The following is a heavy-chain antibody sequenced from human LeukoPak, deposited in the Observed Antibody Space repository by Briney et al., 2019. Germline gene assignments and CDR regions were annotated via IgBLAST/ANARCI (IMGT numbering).Heavy chain of an antibody. CDR3: ARDNGGWFDT. V-gene: IGHV3-7*03. D-gene: IGHD3-10*01. CDR2: IKQGGREE. CDR1: EFICSDYW. Sequence: AGGSLRLSCVASEFICSDYWMSWVRQAPGKGLEWVANIKQGGREEKYVSSVKGRFAISRDDAKSTLYLQMDSLSGDDTAVYYCARDNGGWFDTWGRGTLVTVSS. J-gene: IGHJ5*02.